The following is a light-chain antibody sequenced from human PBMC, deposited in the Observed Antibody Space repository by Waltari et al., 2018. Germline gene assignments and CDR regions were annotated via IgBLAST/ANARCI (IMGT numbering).Light chain of an antibody. J-gene: IGLJ2*01. V-gene: IGLV2-14*03. Sequence: QSALTQPASVSGSPGQSITISCTGTSSDVGGYNYVSWYQQHPGKAPKLMIYDVSNRPAGVSSRVSGSKSGNTASLTIAGLQAEDEADYYCSSYTSSSTGVVFGGGTKLTVL. CDR2: DVS. CDR3: SSYTSSSTGVV. CDR1: SSDVGGYNY.